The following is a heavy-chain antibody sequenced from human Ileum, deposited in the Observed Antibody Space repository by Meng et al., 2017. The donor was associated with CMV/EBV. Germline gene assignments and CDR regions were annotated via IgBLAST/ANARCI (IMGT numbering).Heavy chain of an antibody. Sequence: QVQLQESCPGLVKSSETLSLTCTVSGGSIGSYYWNWIRQPDGKGLEWIGRIHTTDSTNYNPSFKSRVTISVDTSKNQFSLKLTSMTAADTAVYYCARDTGTTGTGSLFDYWGQGILVTVSS. CDR1: GGSIGSYY. J-gene: IGHJ4*02. D-gene: IGHD1-1*01. V-gene: IGHV4-4*07. CDR3: ARDTGTTGTGSLFDY. CDR2: IHTTDST.